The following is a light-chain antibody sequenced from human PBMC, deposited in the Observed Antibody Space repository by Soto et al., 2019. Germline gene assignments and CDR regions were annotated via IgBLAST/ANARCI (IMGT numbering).Light chain of an antibody. CDR2: SNN. CDR1: SSNIGAGYD. CDR3: QSYDGSLGGPHVL. Sequence: QSVLTQPPSVSGDPGQRVTISCTGSSSNIGAGYDVHWYQQVPGTAPRLLIYSNNNRPSGVPDRFSASKSGTSASRAITGLQAKYEADYDCQSYDGSLGGPHVLIGGGTKVTVL. V-gene: IGLV1-40*01. J-gene: IGLJ2*01.